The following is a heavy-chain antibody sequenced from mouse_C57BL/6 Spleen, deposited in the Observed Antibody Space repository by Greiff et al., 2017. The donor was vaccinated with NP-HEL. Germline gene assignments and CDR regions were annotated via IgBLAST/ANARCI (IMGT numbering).Heavy chain of an antibody. J-gene: IGHJ4*01. D-gene: IGHD1-1*01. Sequence: EVKLVESGPGMVKPSQSLSLTCTVTGYSITSGYDWHWIRHFPGNKLEWMGYISYSGSTNYNPSLKSRISITHDTSKNHFFLKLNSVTTEDTATYYCARGGYGLYAMDYWGQGTSVTVSS. CDR3: ARGGYGLYAMDY. V-gene: IGHV3-1*01. CDR1: GYSITSGYD. CDR2: ISYSGST.